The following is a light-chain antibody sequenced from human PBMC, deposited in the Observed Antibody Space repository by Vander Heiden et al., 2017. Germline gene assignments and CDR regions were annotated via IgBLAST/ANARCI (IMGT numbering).Light chain of an antibody. J-gene: IGKJ1*01. Sequence: DIQMSQSPPTLSASVGDRVTITGRASQSISSWLAWYQQKPGKTPKLLIYEASSLESGVPSRFSGSGSGTEFTLTISSLQPDDFATYYCQQYNSYRWTFGQGTKVEIK. CDR1: QSISSW. V-gene: IGKV1-5*03. CDR2: EAS. CDR3: QQYNSYRWT.